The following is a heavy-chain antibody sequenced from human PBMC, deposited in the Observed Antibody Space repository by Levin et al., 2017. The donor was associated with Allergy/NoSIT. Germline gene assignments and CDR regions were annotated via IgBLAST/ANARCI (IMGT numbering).Heavy chain of an antibody. V-gene: IGHV4-59*01. CDR1: GGSISSYY. J-gene: IGHJ4*02. D-gene: IGHD4-17*01. Sequence: NSSETLSLTCTVSGGSISSYYWSWIRQPPGKGLEWIGYAHYSGSTNYNPSLKSRVTISVDTSKNQFSLKLNSVTAADTAVYYCASRWGDYGDFFFDYWGRGTLVTVSS. CDR3: ASRWGDYGDFFFDY. CDR2: AHYSGST.